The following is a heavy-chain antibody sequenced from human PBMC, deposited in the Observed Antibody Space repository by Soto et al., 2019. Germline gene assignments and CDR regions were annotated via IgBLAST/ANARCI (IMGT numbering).Heavy chain of an antibody. CDR1: GFTFNTYG. D-gene: IGHD2-8*02. Sequence: QLQLVESGGGVFQPGGSLRLSCTVSGFTFNTYGMHWVRQAPGKGLEWVAIIWYDGSNKYYADSVKGRFTISRDNSKCMLYLHLNSLRAEDTGIYYFARADCTGPYCYSWPINYGLDVFLLGSTNTVS. V-gene: IGHV3-33*01. CDR2: IWYDGSNK. J-gene: IGHJ6*02. CDR3: ARADCTGPYCYSWPINYGLDV.